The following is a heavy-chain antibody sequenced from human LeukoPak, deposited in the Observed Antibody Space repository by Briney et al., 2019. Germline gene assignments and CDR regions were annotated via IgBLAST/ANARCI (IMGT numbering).Heavy chain of an antibody. J-gene: IGHJ4*02. CDR2: IYTSGST. CDR3: ARRSQAAAGSYYFDY. V-gene: IGHV4-4*09. Sequence: PSETLSLTCTVSGGSISSYYWSWIRQPPGKGLEWIGYIYTSGSTNYNPSLKSRVTISVDTSKNQFSLKLSFVTAADTAVYYCARRSQAAAGSYYFDYWGQGTLVTVSS. CDR1: GGSISSYY. D-gene: IGHD6-13*01.